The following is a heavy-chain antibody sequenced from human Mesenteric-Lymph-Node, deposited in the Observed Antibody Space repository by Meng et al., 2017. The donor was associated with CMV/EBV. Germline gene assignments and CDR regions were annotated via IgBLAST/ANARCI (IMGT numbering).Heavy chain of an antibody. CDR2: INPNSGGT. CDR1: GYTFTGYY. CDR3: ARAAYCGGDCYLYFDY. Sequence: ASVKVSCKASGYTFTGYYMYWVRQAPGQGRECMGYINPNSGGTYYTQKFQGRVTMTRDTSISTAYMELSRLRSDDTAVYYCARAAYCGGDCYLYFDYWGQGTLVTVSS. D-gene: IGHD2-21*01. V-gene: IGHV1-2*02. J-gene: IGHJ4*02.